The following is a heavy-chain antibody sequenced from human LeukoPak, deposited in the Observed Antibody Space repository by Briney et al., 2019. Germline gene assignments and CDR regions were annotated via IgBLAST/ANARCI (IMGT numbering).Heavy chain of an antibody. CDR3: ARGRNTRQISSSWYFDY. V-gene: IGHV1-18*01. CDR1: GYTFTSYG. CDR2: ISAYNGNT. J-gene: IGHJ4*02. Sequence: ASVKVSCKASGYTFTSYGISWVRQAPGQGLEWMGWISAYNGNTNYTQKLQGRVTMTTDTSSSTAYMELRSLRSDDTAVYYCARGRNTRQISSSWYFDYWGQGTLVTVSS. D-gene: IGHD6-13*01.